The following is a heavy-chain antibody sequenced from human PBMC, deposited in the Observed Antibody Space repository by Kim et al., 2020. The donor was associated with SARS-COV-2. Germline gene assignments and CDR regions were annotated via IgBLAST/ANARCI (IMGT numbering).Heavy chain of an antibody. J-gene: IGHJ4*01. D-gene: IGHD6-19*01. CDR3: AKDHPASGRPTSEY. V-gene: IGHV3-23*01. Sequence: GGSLRLSCVVSGFNSNNYAMSWVRQAPGKGLEWISAITKYDGRTYYANSVKGRFTISRDISSNTVLLQMNSLRAEDTALYYCAKDHPASGRPTSEYWG. CDR1: GFNSNNYA. CDR2: ITKYDGRT.